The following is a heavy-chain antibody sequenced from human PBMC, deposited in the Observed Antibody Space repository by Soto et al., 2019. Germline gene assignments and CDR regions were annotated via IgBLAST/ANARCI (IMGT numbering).Heavy chain of an antibody. CDR3: ASCSGGSCYNYYYYYMDV. D-gene: IGHD2-15*01. V-gene: IGHV1-2*04. Sequence: ASVKVSCKASGYTFTGYYMHWVRQAPGQGLEWMGRINPNSGGTNYAQKFQGWVTMTRDTSTSTVYMELSRLRSEDTAVYYCASCSGGSCYNYYYYYMDVWGKGTTVTVSS. CDR2: INPNSGGT. CDR1: GYTFTGYY. J-gene: IGHJ6*03.